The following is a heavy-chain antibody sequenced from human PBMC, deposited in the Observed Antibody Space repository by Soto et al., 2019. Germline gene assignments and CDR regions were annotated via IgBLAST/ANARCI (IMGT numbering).Heavy chain of an antibody. CDR3: ARVRYYDSSEYFDY. J-gene: IGHJ4*02. CDR1: GGSISSGGYY. CDR2: IYYSGST. Sequence: SETLSLTCTVSGGSISSGGYYWSWIRQHPGKGLEWIGYIYYSGSTYYNPSLKSRATISVDTSKNQFSLKLSSVTAADTAVYYCARVRYYDSSEYFDYWGQGTLVTVSS. D-gene: IGHD3-22*01. V-gene: IGHV4-31*03.